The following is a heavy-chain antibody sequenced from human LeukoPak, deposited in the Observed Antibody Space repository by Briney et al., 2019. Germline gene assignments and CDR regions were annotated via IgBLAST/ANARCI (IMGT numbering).Heavy chain of an antibody. D-gene: IGHD3-22*01. Sequence: GGSLRLSCAASGFTFSSYEMNWVRPAPGKGLEWVSYISDSGSTKYYADSVEGRFTISRDNAKNSVYLQMKSLRAEDTAVYYCVREGYYDSSGYLGVFDYWGQGTLVTVSS. V-gene: IGHV3-48*03. CDR3: VREGYYDSSGYLGVFDY. J-gene: IGHJ4*02. CDR2: ISDSGSTK. CDR1: GFTFSSYE.